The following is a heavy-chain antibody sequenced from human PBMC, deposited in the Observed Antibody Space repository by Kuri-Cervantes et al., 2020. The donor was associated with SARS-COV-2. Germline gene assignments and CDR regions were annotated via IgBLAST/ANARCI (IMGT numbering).Heavy chain of an antibody. Sequence: SETLSLTCTVSGGSISSGSYYWSWIRQPAGKGLEWIGRIYTSGSTNYNPSLKSRVTISVDTSKNQFSLKLSSVTAADTAVYYCARGGLTYYDFWSGYYTGIGWFDPWGQGTLVTVSS. CDR2: IYTSGST. CDR1: GGSISSGSYY. V-gene: IGHV4-61*02. D-gene: IGHD3-3*01. CDR3: ARGGLTYYDFWSGYYTGIGWFDP. J-gene: IGHJ5*02.